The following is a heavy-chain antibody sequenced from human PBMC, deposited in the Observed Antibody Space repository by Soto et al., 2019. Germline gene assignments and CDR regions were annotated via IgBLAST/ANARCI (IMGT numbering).Heavy chain of an antibody. CDR2: IYYSGST. Sequence: QVQLQESGPGLVKPSQTLSLTCTVSGGSISSGGYYWSWIRQHPGKGLEWIGYIYYSGSTYYNPSLESRVNIAVDTSKNQLSLKLSSVTAADTAVYYCARGRDYGDYGNWFDPWGHGTLVTVSS. J-gene: IGHJ5*02. CDR3: ARGRDYGDYGNWFDP. V-gene: IGHV4-31*03. CDR1: GGSISSGGYY. D-gene: IGHD4-17*01.